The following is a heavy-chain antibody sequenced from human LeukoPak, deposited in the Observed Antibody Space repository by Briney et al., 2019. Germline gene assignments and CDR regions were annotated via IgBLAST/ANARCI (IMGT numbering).Heavy chain of an antibody. CDR2: ISYDGSNK. D-gene: IGHD3-3*01. CDR3: AKSGDFWSGYYSYYYMDV. Sequence: PGRSLRLSCAASGFTFSSYVMHWVRQAPGKGLEWVAVISYDGSNKYYADSVKGRFTISRDNSKNTLYLQMNSLRAEDTAVYYCAKSGDFWSGYYSYYYMDVWGKGTTVTVSS. J-gene: IGHJ6*03. CDR1: GFTFSSYV. V-gene: IGHV3-30*18.